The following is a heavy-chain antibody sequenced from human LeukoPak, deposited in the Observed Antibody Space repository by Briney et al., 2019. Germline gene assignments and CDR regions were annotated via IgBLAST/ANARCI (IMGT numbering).Heavy chain of an antibody. CDR3: AKGMYYYDSSAPRFDY. Sequence: GGSLRLSCAASGFTFSSYAMSWVRQAPGKGLEWVSAISGSGGSTYYADSVKGRFTISRDNSKNTLYLQMNSLRAEDTAVYYCAKGMYYYDSSAPRFDYWGQGTLVTVSS. CDR1: GFTFSSYA. D-gene: IGHD3-22*01. J-gene: IGHJ4*02. V-gene: IGHV3-23*01. CDR2: ISGSGGST.